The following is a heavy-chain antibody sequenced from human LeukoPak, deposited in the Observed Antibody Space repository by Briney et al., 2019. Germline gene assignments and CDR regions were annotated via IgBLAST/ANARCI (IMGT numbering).Heavy chain of an antibody. CDR3: AKDISSSGWYLGKNAFDI. D-gene: IGHD6-19*01. V-gene: IGHV3-9*01. CDR1: GFTFDDYA. CDR2: ISWNSGNT. Sequence: PGGSLRLSCAASGFTFDDYAMHWVRQAPGKGLEWVSGISWNSGNTDYADSVKGRFTISRDNAKNSLYLQMNSLRVEDTAFYYCAKDISSSGWYLGKNAFDIWGQGTMVTVSS. J-gene: IGHJ3*02.